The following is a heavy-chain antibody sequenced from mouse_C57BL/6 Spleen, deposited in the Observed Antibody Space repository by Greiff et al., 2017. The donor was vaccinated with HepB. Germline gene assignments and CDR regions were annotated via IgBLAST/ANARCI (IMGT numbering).Heavy chain of an antibody. CDR3: ARVLITTVVDAMDY. CDR2: INPNNGGT. Sequence: VQLKESGPELVKPGASVKMSCKASGYTFTDYNMHWVKQSHGKSLEWIGYINPNNGGTSYNQKFKGKATLTVNKSSSTAYMELRSLTSEDSAVYYCARVLITTVVDAMDYWGQGTSVTVSS. V-gene: IGHV1-22*01. CDR1: GYTFTDYN. J-gene: IGHJ4*01. D-gene: IGHD1-1*01.